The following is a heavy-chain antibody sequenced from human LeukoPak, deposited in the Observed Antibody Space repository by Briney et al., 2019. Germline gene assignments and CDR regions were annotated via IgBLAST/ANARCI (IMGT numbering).Heavy chain of an antibody. CDR2: ISWNSGSI. CDR3: AKGSYDSSGYYGVFDY. V-gene: IGHV3-9*01. Sequence: GGSLRLSCAASGFTFDDYAMHWVRQAPGKGLEWVSGISWNSGSIGYADSVKGRFTISRDNAKNSLYLQMNSLRAEDTALNYCAKGSYDSSGYYGVFDYWGQGTLVTVSS. CDR1: GFTFDDYA. D-gene: IGHD3-22*01. J-gene: IGHJ4*02.